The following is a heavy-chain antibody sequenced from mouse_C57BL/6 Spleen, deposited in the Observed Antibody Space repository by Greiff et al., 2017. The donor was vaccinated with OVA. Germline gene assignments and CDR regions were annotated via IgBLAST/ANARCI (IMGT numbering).Heavy chain of an antibody. Sequence: EVQLVESGGGLVKPGGSLKLSCAASGFTFSDYGMHWVRQAPEKGLEWVAYISSGSSTIYYADTVKGRFTISRDNAMNTLFLQMTSLGSEDTAMYYCARPNYSNYGAWFAYWGQGTLVTVSA. D-gene: IGHD2-5*01. V-gene: IGHV5-17*01. CDR3: ARPNYSNYGAWFAY. CDR2: ISSGSSTI. CDR1: GFTFSDYG. J-gene: IGHJ3*01.